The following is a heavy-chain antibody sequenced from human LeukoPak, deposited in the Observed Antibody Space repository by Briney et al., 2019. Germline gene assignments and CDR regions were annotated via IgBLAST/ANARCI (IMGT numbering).Heavy chain of an antibody. J-gene: IGHJ5*02. CDR1: GGSISSYY. Sequence: SETLSLTCTVSGGSISSYYWSWIRQPPGKGLEWIGYIYYSGSTNYNPSLKSRVTISVDTSKNQFPLKLSSVTAADTAVYYCAREGGSIVGATMGIDPWGQGTLVTVSS. D-gene: IGHD1-26*01. V-gene: IGHV4-59*01. CDR2: IYYSGST. CDR3: AREGGSIVGATMGIDP.